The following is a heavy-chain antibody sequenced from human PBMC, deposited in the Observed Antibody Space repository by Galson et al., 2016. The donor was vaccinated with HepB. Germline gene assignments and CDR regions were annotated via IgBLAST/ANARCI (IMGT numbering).Heavy chain of an antibody. D-gene: IGHD1-26*01. J-gene: IGHJ4*02. Sequence: ETLSLTCIVSGGSIRSDYYWGWIRQPPGRGLEWIGSLYPSEGTYYNPSLKSRVTISVDTSKNELSLRLNSVTAADTAVYSCARHRRVGAYSNYFDYWGQGALVTVSS. CDR1: GGSIRSDYY. V-gene: IGHV4-39*01. CDR2: LYPSEGT. CDR3: ARHRRVGAYSNYFDY.